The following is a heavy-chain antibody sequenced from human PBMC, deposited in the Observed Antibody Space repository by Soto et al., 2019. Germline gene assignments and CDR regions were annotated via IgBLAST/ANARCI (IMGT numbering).Heavy chain of an antibody. D-gene: IGHD3-22*01. J-gene: IGHJ5*02. V-gene: IGHV2-70*01. Sequence: SGPTLVNPTQALTLTCTFSGFSLTTNGMCLSWIRQPPGKALEWLALIDWDDNTYYSTSLNNRLTLSKDTSKNQVVLLVRHMGPVDTATYYCARIPCGNYYTENFFDPWGQGIPVTVS. CDR2: IDWDDNT. CDR1: GFSLTTNGMC. CDR3: ARIPCGNYYTENFFDP.